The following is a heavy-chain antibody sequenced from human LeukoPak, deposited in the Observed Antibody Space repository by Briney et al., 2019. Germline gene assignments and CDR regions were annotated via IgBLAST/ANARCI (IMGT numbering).Heavy chain of an antibody. V-gene: IGHV4-59*01. CDR3: ARVVVVAATYYFDY. D-gene: IGHD2-15*01. Sequence: KPSETLSLTCTVSGGSISSYYWSWIRQPPGKGLEWIGYIYYSVSTNYNPSLKSRVTISVDTSKNQFSLKLSSVTAADTAVYYCARVVVVAATYYFDYWGQGTLVTVSS. J-gene: IGHJ4*02. CDR2: IYYSVST. CDR1: GGSISSYY.